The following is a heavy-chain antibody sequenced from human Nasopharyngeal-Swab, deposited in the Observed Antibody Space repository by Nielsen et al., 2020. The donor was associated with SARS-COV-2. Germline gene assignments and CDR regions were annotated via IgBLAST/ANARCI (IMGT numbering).Heavy chain of an antibody. CDR3: AREGIVVVPAAMDHDYYYYYMDV. J-gene: IGHJ6*03. D-gene: IGHD2-2*01. CDR2: IYYSGST. Sequence: SETLSLTCTVSGGSVSSGSYYWIWIRQPPGKGLEWIGYIYYSGSTNYNPSLKSRVTISVDTSKNQFSLKLSSVTAADTAVYYCAREGIVVVPAAMDHDYYYYYMDVWGKGTTVTVSS. CDR1: GGSVSSGSYY. V-gene: IGHV4-61*01.